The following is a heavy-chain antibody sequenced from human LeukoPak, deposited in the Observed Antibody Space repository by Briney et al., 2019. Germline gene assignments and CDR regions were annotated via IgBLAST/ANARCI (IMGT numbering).Heavy chain of an antibody. J-gene: IGHJ5*02. D-gene: IGHD7-27*01. CDR3: ARDFPTGEHH. Sequence: GGSLRLSCAASGFIFSSYWMSWVRQAPGKGLEWVANIKQDGSEKRYVDSVKGRFTISRDHANNSLFLQMNSLRAEDTAVYYCARDFPTGEHHWGQGTLVTVSS. V-gene: IGHV3-7*05. CDR1: GFIFSSYW. CDR2: IKQDGSEK.